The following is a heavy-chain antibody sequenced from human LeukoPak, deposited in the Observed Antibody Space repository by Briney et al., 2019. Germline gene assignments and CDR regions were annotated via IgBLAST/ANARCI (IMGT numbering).Heavy chain of an antibody. J-gene: IGHJ4*02. V-gene: IGHV4-31*03. D-gene: IGHD3-22*01. CDR2: IYYSGST. CDR3: ARAHYDRSFDY. Sequence: PSETLSLTCTVSGGSISSGGYYWSWIRQHPGKGLEWIGYIYYSGSTYYNPSLKSRVTISVDTSKSQFSLKLSSVTAADTAVYYCARAHYDRSFDYWGQGTLVTVSS. CDR1: GGSISSGGYY.